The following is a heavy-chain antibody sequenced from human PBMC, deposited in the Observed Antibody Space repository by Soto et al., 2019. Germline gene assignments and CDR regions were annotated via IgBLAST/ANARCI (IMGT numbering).Heavy chain of an antibody. CDR1: GGSISSYY. Sequence: KPSETLSLTCTVSGGSISSYYWSWIRQPPGKGLEWIGYIYYSGSTNYNPSLKSRVTISVDTSKNQFSLKLSSVTAADTAVYYCARVGILRNYCSGGSCLHGWFDPWGQGTLVTVSS. V-gene: IGHV4-59*01. D-gene: IGHD2-15*01. J-gene: IGHJ5*02. CDR2: IYYSGST. CDR3: ARVGILRNYCSGGSCLHGWFDP.